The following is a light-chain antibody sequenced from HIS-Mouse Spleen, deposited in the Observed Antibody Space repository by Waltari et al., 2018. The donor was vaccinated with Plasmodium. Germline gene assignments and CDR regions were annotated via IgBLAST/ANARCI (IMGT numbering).Light chain of an antibody. V-gene: IGLV3-10*01. CDR2: EDS. CDR1: ALPKKY. Sequence: SYELTQPPSVSVSPGQTARITRSGDALPKKYAYWYQQKSGQAPVLVIYEDSKRPSVIPERFSGSSSGTMATLTISAAQVEDEADYYCYSTDSSGNHRVFGGGTKLTVL. CDR3: YSTDSSGNHRV. J-gene: IGLJ3*02.